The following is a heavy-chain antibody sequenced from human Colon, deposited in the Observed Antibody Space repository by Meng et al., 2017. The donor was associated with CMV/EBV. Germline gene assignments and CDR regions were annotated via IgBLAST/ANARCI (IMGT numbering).Heavy chain of an antibody. CDR3: ARLREAYSSSWYRPSDYYYGMDV. D-gene: IGHD6-13*01. J-gene: IGHJ6*02. Sequence: GESLKISCAASGFTFSSYAMSWVRQAPGKGLEWVSVIYSGGSTYYADSVKGRFTISRDNSKNTLYLQMNSLRAEDTAVYYCARLREAYSSSWYRPSDYYYGMDVWGQGTTVTVSS. V-gene: IGHV3-53*01. CDR1: GFTFSSYA. CDR2: IYSGGST.